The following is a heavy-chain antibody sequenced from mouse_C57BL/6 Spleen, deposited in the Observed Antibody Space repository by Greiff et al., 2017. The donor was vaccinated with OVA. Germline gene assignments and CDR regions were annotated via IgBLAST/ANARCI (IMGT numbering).Heavy chain of an antibody. J-gene: IGHJ3*01. CDR3: AREDYSNYGFAY. CDR1: GYTFTSYW. CDR2: IYPSDSET. Sequence: QVQLKQPGAELVRPGSSVKLSCKASGYTFTSYWMDWVKQRPGQGLAWICNIYPSDSETHYNQTFKDKATLTVDKSSSTAYMQLSSLTSEDSAVYYCAREDYSNYGFAYWGQGTLVTVSA. D-gene: IGHD2-5*01. V-gene: IGHV1-61*01.